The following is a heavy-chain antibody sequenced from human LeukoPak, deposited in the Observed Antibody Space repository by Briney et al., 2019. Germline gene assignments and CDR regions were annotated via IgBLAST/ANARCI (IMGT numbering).Heavy chain of an antibody. J-gene: IGHJ3*02. CDR1: GFTFSSYG. D-gene: IGHD5-24*01. CDR3: AKVTGGGYNLHDAFDI. V-gene: IGHV3-30*18. CDR2: ILYDGSNK. Sequence: PGGSLRLSCAASGFTFSSYGMHWVRQAPGKGLEWVAVILYDGSNKYYADSVKGRFTISRDNSKNTLYLQMNSLRAEDTAVYYCAKVTGGGYNLHDAFDIWGQGTMVTVSS.